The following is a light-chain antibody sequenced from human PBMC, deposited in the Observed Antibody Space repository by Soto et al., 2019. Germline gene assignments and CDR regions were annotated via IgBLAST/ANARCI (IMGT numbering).Light chain of an antibody. V-gene: IGKV1-39*01. J-gene: IGKJ4*01. CDR2: AES. Sequence: IPTTESPSAIAASVGGSVIITCRASQSISSYLNWYQQKTGKDTKIMIYAESSLQSGVPSRFSRSGSGTDFTLTISSLQPEELATYYCQQSYSTPLTVGGGTTVEIK. CDR1: QSISSY. CDR3: QQSYSTPLT.